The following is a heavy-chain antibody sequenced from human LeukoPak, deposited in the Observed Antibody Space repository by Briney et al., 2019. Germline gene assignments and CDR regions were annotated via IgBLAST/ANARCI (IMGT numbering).Heavy chain of an antibody. Sequence: GGSLRLSCAASGFTFSTYGMHWVRQAPGKGVEWVAIIWSDGGNKYYADSVKRLFTISRDNSNHTLYLQMNSLRAEDTAVYYCARHLYGDLGVDYWGQGTLVTVSS. V-gene: IGHV3-33*01. CDR3: ARHLYGDLGVDY. D-gene: IGHD4-17*01. J-gene: IGHJ4*02. CDR1: GFTFSTYG. CDR2: IWSDGGNK.